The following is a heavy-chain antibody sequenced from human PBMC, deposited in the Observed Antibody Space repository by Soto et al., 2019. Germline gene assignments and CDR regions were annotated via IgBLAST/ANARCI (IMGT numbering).Heavy chain of an antibody. CDR2: ISSSGSTI. V-gene: IGHV3-11*01. CDR1: GFSFSDYY. D-gene: IGHD3-3*01. CDR3: ARGGYYTWYYYGMDV. Sequence: PGGSLGLSCAASGFSFSDYYMSWIRQAPGKGLEWVSYISSSGSTIYYADSVKGRFTISRDNAKNSLYLQMNSLRAEDTAVYYCARGGYYTWYYYGMDVWGQGTTVTVSS. J-gene: IGHJ6*02.